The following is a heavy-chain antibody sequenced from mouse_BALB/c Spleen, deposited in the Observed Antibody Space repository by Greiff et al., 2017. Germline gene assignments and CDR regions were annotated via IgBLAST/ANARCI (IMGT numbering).Heavy chain of an antibody. CDR3: ARGGPSTATPWFAY. CDR1: GYTFTSYY. V-gene: IGHV1S56*01. CDR2: IYPGNVNT. Sequence: QVQLQQSGPELVKPGASVRISCKASGYTFTSYYIHWVKQRPGQGLEWIGWIYPGNVNTKYNEKFKGKATLTADKSSSTAYMQLSSLTSEDSAVYFCARGGPSTATPWFAYWGQGTLVTVSA. D-gene: IGHD1-2*01. J-gene: IGHJ3*01.